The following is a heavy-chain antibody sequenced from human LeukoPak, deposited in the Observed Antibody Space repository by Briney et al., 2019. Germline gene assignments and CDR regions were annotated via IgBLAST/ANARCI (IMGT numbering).Heavy chain of an antibody. D-gene: IGHD2-2*01. CDR3: ARGKYCSSTSCFTPMDV. V-gene: IGHV4-59*01. CDR1: GGSISSYY. CDR2: IYYSGST. Sequence: SETLSLTCTVSGGSISSYYWSWIRQPPGKGLEWIGYIYYSGSTNYNPSLKSRVTISVDTSKNQFSLKLSSVTAADTAVYYCARGKYCSSTSCFTPMDVWGKGTTVTVSS. J-gene: IGHJ6*04.